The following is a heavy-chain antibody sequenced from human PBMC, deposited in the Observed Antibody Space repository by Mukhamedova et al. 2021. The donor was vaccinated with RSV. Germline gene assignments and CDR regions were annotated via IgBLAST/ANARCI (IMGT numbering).Heavy chain of an antibody. CDR3: ARRQYQLLLDYYYYMGV. V-gene: IGHV4-38-2*01. D-gene: IGHD2-2*01. Sequence: GKGLEWIGSIYHSGSTYYNPSLKSRVTISVDTSKNQFSLKLSSVTAADTAVYYCARRQYQLLLDYYYYMGVWGQGTTVTGS. J-gene: IGHJ6*03. CDR2: IYHSGST.